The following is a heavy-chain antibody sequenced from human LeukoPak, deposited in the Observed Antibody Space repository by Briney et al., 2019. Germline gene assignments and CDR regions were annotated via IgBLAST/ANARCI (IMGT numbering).Heavy chain of an antibody. J-gene: IGHJ4*02. D-gene: IGHD3-16*02. CDR1: GFTFSSYA. V-gene: IGHV3-30*04. CDR2: ISYDGSNK. CDR3: ARGPETFMITFGGVIVTPASNEADY. Sequence: GGSLRLSCAASGFTFSSYAMHWVRQAPGKGLEWVAVISYDGSNKYYADSVKGRFTISRDNSKNTLYLQMNSLRAEDTAVYYCARGPETFMITFGGVIVTPASNEADYWGQGTLVTVSS.